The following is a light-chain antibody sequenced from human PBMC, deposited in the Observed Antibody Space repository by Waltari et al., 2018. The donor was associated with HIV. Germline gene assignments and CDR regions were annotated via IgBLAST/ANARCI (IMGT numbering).Light chain of an antibody. CDR2: WAS. J-gene: IGKJ1*01. CDR3: QKYYRSPWT. Sequence: IVMTPSPASLAVSLGERATINCNSSHRVFYSSNNNGTWYQQKPGQPPRLLVYWASTRESGVPDRFRGSGSGTDFTLTISSLQAEDVAVYCCQKYYRSPWTFGQGTKVEIK. CDR1: HRVFYSSNNNG. V-gene: IGKV4-1*01.